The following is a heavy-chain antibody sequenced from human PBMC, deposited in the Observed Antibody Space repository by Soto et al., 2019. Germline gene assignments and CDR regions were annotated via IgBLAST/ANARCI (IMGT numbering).Heavy chain of an antibody. CDR3: AKDWDYYDFWSGYGLVL. Sequence: WRGMRVSRAVSGFIWTKYAVRRDQKAPGKGLVWVSAVSVNRRPTYFADSAKGRFSISRDNSKNTVYLLINSLRAEDTAVYYCAKDWDYYDFWSGYGLVLWGQGTTVTVSS. J-gene: IGHJ6*02. V-gene: IGHV3-23*01. D-gene: IGHD3-3*01. CDR1: GFIWTKYA. CDR2: VSVNRRPT.